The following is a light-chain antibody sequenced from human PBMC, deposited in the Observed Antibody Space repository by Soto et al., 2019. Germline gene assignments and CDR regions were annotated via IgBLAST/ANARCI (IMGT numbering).Light chain of an antibody. CDR1: QSVSSSY. Sequence: EIVLTQSPGTLSLSPGERATLSCRASQSVSSSYLAWYQQKPGQAPRLLIYGASSRATGIPDRFSGSGSGTDFTLNISRMEHEDFAVYYCQQYGSYTLTFGGGTKVDIK. CDR2: GAS. V-gene: IGKV3-20*01. CDR3: QQYGSYTLT. J-gene: IGKJ4*01.